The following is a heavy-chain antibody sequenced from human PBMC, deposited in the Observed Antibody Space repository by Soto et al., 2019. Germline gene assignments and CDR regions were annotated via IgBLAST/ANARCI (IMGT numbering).Heavy chain of an antibody. CDR2: IYHSGST. CDR3: ARGFPESYYYDSSGYYP. V-gene: IGHV4-30-2*01. D-gene: IGHD3-22*01. CDR1: GGSISSGGYS. J-gene: IGHJ5*02. Sequence: SETLSLTCAVSGGSISSGGYSWSWIRQPPGKGLEWIGYIYHSGSTYYDPSLKSRVTISVDRSKNQFSLKLSSVTAADTAVYYCARGFPESYYYDSSGYYPWGQGTLVTVS.